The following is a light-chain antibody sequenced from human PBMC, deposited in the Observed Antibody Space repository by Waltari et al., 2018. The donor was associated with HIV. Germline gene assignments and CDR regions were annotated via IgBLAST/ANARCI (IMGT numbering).Light chain of an antibody. Sequence: SYVLTQPPSVSVAPGKTARITCGGNNIGSKSVHWYQQKPGQAPVLVIDEDSDRPSGIPERFSGSNSGNTATLTISRVEAGDEADYYCQVWDTNSHHPGVFGGGTKLTVL. J-gene: IGLJ3*02. V-gene: IGLV3-21*04. CDR3: QVWDTNSHHPGV. CDR2: EDS. CDR1: NIGSKS.